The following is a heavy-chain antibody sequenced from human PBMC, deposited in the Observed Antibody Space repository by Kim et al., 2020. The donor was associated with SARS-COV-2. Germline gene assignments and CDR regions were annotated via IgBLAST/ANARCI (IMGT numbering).Heavy chain of an antibody. J-gene: IGHJ4*02. V-gene: IGHV3-23*01. CDR3: AKQTTTSCYSPGDF. D-gene: IGHD2-2*02. Sequence: AESVRGRFTISRDSSKNTLYRQMTSLSAEDTAIYYCAKQTTTSCYSPGDFWGQGTLVTVSS.